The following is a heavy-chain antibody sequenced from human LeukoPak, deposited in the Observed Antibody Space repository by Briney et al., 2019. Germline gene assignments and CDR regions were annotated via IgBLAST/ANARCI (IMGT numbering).Heavy chain of an antibody. J-gene: IGHJ5*01. CDR2: IYYSGST. D-gene: IGHD1-26*01. CDR1: GGSISSYY. CDR3: ARGEGYWFNP. Sequence: SETLSLTCTVSGGSISSYYWSWIRQPPGKGLEWIGYIYYSGSTNYNPSLKSRVTISVDTSKNQFSLKLSSVTAADTAVYYCARGEGYWFNPWGQGTLVTVSS. V-gene: IGHV4-59*01.